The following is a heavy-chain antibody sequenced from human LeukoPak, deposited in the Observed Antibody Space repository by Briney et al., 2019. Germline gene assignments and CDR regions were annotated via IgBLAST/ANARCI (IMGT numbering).Heavy chain of an antibody. CDR2: VSVFNGLT. V-gene: IGHV1-18*01. CDR3: ARGHGYYYYMGV. Sequence: ASVKVACKASGYRFSRYGINWVRQAPGQGPEWVGWVSVFNGLTKYAQKLQGRVTVTTEISTDTSYMELRSLRSDDTGVYYCARGHGYYYYMGVWGKGTTVIVSS. CDR1: GYRFSRYG. J-gene: IGHJ6*03. D-gene: IGHD2-2*03.